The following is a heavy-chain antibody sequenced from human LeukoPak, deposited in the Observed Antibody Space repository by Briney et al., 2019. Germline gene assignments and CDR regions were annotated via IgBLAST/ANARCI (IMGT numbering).Heavy chain of an antibody. V-gene: IGHV3-23*01. CDR3: YRGVFDH. D-gene: IGHD1-26*01. J-gene: IGHJ4*02. Sequence: PGGSLRLSCAASGFTVSSNYMSWVRPAPGKGLEWVSGVSGSDDSPFYADSVEGRFIISRDNSKNTLYLQKNTVRAEDTGIYFCYRGVFDHWGQGTLVTVSS. CDR2: VSGSDDSP. CDR1: GFTVSSNY.